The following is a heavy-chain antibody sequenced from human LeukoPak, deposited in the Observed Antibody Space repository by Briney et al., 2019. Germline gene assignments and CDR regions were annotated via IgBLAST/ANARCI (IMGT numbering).Heavy chain of an antibody. CDR1: GGSISSYY. J-gene: IGHJ4*02. V-gene: IGHV4-59*12. CDR3: ARDGDYYDSSGSFDS. CDR2: IYYSGST. Sequence: SETLSLTCTVSGGSISSYYWSWIRRPPGKGLEWIGYIYYSGSTNYNPSLKSRVTISVDTSKNQFFLKLSSVTAADTAVYYCARDGDYYDSSGSFDSWGQGTLVTVSS. D-gene: IGHD3-22*01.